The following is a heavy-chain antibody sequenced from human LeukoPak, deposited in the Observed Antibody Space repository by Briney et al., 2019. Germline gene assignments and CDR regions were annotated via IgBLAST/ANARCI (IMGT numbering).Heavy chain of an antibody. D-gene: IGHD3-3*01. V-gene: IGHV3-48*01. J-gene: IGHJ4*02. CDR1: GFTFSSYS. CDR2: ISSSSSTI. CDR3: AKCYNFWSGYPDGY. Sequence: PGGSLRLSCAASGFTFSSYSMNWVRQAPGKGLEWVSYISSSSSTIYYADSVKGRFTISRDNAKNSLYLQMNSLRAEDTAVYYCAKCYNFWSGYPDGYWGQGTLVTVSS.